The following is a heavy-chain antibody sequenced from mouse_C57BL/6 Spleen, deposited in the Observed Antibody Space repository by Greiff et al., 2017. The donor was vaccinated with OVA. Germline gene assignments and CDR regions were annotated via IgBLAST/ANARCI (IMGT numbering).Heavy chain of an antibody. J-gene: IGHJ4*01. D-gene: IGHD1-1*01. Sequence: QVQLQQPGTELVKPGASVKLSCKASGYTFTSYWMHWVQQRPGQGLEWIGNINPSNGGTNYNEKFKSKATLTVDKSSSTAYMQLSSLTSEDSAVDYCARSIGLRLYAMDYWGQGTSVTVSS. V-gene: IGHV1-53*01. CDR1: GYTFTSYW. CDR3: ARSIGLRLYAMDY. CDR2: INPSNGGT.